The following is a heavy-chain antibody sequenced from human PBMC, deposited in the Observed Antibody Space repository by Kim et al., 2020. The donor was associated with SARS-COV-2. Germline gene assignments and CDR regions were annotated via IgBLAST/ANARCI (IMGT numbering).Heavy chain of an antibody. D-gene: IGHD3-10*01. V-gene: IGHV4-59*08. CDR1: GAYINNYY. Sequence: SETLSLTCTVSGAYINNYYWTWIRQAPGKGLEWIGYIYYSGIITYNPSFKSRVTISVDTSKTQFSLNLTSMTAADTAVYYCARGARGVVSGNWFDPWGREPWSPSPQ. CDR3: ARGARGVVSGNWFDP. CDR2: IYYSGII. J-gene: IGHJ5*02.